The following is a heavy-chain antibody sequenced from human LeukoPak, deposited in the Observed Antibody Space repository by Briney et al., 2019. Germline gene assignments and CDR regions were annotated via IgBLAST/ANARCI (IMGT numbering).Heavy chain of an antibody. CDR2: ISYDGSNK. J-gene: IGHJ6*03. V-gene: IGHV3-30*03. CDR1: GFTFSSYG. CDR3: ARARYETRIWPKSRYDYYHYMDV. D-gene: IGHD3-3*01. Sequence: GGSLRLSCAASGFTFSSYGMHWVRQAPGKGLEWVAVISYDGSNKYYADSVKGRFTISRDNSKNTLYLQMNSLRAEDTAVYYCARARYETRIWPKSRYDYYHYMDVWGKGTTVTVSS.